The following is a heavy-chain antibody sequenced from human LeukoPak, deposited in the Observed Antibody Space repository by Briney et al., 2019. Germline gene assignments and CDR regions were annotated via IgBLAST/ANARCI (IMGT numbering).Heavy chain of an antibody. CDR2: ISSNGGST. D-gene: IGHD5-18*01. CDR1: GFTFSSYA. CDR3: ARDRYSYYFDC. J-gene: IGHJ4*02. V-gene: IGHV3-64*01. Sequence: GGSLRLSCAASGFTFSSYAMSWVRQAPGKGLEYVSAISSNGGSTYYANSVKGRFTISRDNSKNTLYLQMGSLRAEDMAIYYCARDRYSYYFDCWGQGTLVTVSS.